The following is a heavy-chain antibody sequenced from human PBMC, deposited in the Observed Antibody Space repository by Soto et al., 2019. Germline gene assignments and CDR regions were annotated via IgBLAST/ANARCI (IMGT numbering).Heavy chain of an antibody. CDR3: ARDFYYGSGSYPDY. V-gene: IGHV3-30-3*01. D-gene: IGHD3-10*01. CDR1: GFTFSSYA. Sequence: QVQLVESGGGVVQPGRSLRLSCAASGFTFSSYAMHWVRQAPGKGLEWVAVISYDGSNKYYADSVKGRFTISRDNSKNTLYLQMNSLRAEDTAVYYCARDFYYGSGSYPDYWGQGTLVTVSS. J-gene: IGHJ4*02. CDR2: ISYDGSNK.